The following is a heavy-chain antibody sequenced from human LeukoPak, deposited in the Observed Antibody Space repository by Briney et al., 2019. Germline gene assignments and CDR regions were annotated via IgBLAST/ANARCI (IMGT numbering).Heavy chain of an antibody. CDR2: INPNSGGT. Sequence: ASVKVSCKASGYTFTGYYMHWVRQAPGQGLEWMGWINPNSGGTNYAQKFQGRVTMTRDTSISTAYMELSRLRSDDTAVYYCARATTYYYDSSGYLFDYWGQGTLVTVSS. J-gene: IGHJ4*02. CDR3: ARATTYYYDSSGYLFDY. V-gene: IGHV1-2*02. D-gene: IGHD3-22*01. CDR1: GYTFTGYY.